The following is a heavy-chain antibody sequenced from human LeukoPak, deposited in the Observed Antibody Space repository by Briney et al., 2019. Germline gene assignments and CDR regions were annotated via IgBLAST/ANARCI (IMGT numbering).Heavy chain of an antibody. CDR3: ARGYSSGWSEDAFDI. Sequence: GASVKVSCKASGYTFTGYYMHWVRQAPGQGLEWMGWINPSGGSTSYAQKFQGRVTMTRDTSTSTVYMELSSLRSEDTAVYYCARGYSSGWSEDAFDIWGQGTMVTVSS. CDR2: INPSGGST. D-gene: IGHD6-19*01. V-gene: IGHV1-46*01. CDR1: GYTFTGYY. J-gene: IGHJ3*02.